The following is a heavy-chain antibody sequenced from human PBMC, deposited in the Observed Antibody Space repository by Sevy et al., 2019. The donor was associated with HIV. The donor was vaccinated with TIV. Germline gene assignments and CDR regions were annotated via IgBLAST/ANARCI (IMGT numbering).Heavy chain of an antibody. CDR3: AREGCTQPHDY. V-gene: IGHV3-23*01. J-gene: IGHJ4*02. Sequence: GESLKISCAASGFTIAKYSMSWVRQAPGKGLEWVSTFSFGCGRINYADSVKGRFTISRDDSKNTLFLQMNSLRAEDTATYFCAREGCTQPHDYWGQGTLVTVSS. CDR2: FSFGCGRI. D-gene: IGHD2-8*01. CDR1: GFTIAKYS.